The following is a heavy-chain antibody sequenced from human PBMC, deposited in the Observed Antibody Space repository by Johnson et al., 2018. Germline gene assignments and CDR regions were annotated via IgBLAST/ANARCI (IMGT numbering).Heavy chain of an antibody. CDR3: AREDFWSGYDAFDI. Sequence: EVQLVESGGGLVQPGGSLRLSCAASGFTFSDHYMGWVRQAPGKGLEWVGHTRNKVNTYTTEYAASVKGRFTISRDDSKKSLYLQMNSLKTEDTAVYYCAREDFWSGYDAFDIWGQGTMVTVSS. J-gene: IGHJ3*02. D-gene: IGHD3-3*01. CDR1: GFTFSDHY. V-gene: IGHV3-72*01. CDR2: TRNKVNTYTT.